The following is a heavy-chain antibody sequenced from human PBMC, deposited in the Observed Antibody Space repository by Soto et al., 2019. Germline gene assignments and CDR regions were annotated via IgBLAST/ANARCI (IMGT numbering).Heavy chain of an antibody. Sequence: QVQLVESGGGVVQPGRSLRLSCAASGFTSSSYGMHWVRRAPGKGLEWVAVIWYDGSNKYYADSVKGRFTISRDNSKNTLYLQMNSLRAEDTAVYYCAREGRRIAAAGGYFDNWGQGTLVTVSS. V-gene: IGHV3-33*01. CDR3: AREGRRIAAAGGYFDN. CDR2: IWYDGSNK. J-gene: IGHJ4*02. CDR1: GFTSSSYG. D-gene: IGHD6-13*01.